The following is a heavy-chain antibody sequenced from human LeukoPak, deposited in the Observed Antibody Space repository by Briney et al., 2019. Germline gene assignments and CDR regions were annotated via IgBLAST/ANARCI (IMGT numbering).Heavy chain of an antibody. V-gene: IGHV1-8*01. D-gene: IGHD3-10*01. CDR2: MNPNSGNT. CDR1: GYTFTSYD. J-gene: IGHJ4*02. Sequence: ASVKVSCKASGYTFTSYDINWVRQATGQGLEWMGWMNPNSGNTGYAQKFQGRVTMTRNTSISTAYMELSSLRSEDTAVYYCARGRYYGSGSYSRWAYYFDYWGQGTLVTVSS. CDR3: ARGRYYGSGSYSRWAYYFDY.